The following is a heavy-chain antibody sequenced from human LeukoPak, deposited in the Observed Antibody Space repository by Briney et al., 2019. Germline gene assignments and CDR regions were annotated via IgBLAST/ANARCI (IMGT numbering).Heavy chain of an antibody. D-gene: IGHD3-22*01. J-gene: IGHJ4*02. CDR3: TTDYYDSSAYPLNFDY. CDR2: IRSKTDGGTT. CDR1: GFSFNYAW. Sequence: PGGSPRLSCAASGFSFNYAWMSWVRQAPGKGLEWVGRIRSKTDGGTTDYAAPVKGRFTISRDDSKNTLYLQMNSLKTEDTAVYYCTTDYYDSSAYPLNFDYWGQGTLVTVSS. V-gene: IGHV3-15*01.